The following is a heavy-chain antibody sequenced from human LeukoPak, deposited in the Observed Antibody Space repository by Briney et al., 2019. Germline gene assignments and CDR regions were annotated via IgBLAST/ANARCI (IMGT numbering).Heavy chain of an antibody. CDR1: GFNFGGYG. Sequence: GGSLRLSCGASGFNFGGYGMHWVRQAPGKGLEWVAVIWYDGSNKNYADSVKGRFTIPRDNSKNTLDLQMNSLRAEDTAVYYCVTNIVELAGYGMDVWGQGTTVTVSS. CDR3: VTNIVELAGYGMDV. J-gene: IGHJ6*02. CDR2: IWYDGSNK. D-gene: IGHD2-21*01. V-gene: IGHV3-33*01.